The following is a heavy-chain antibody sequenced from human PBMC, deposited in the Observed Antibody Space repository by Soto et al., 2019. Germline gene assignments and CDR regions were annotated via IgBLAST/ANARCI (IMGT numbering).Heavy chain of an antibody. CDR1: GFTFSNAW. Sequence: EVQLVESGGGLVKPGGSLRLSCAASGFTFSNAWMNWVRQAPGKGLEWVGRIKSKTDGGPTDYAAPVKGRFTISRDDSKNTLYLQMNSLKTEDTAVYYCTTEEAAAAGFYYYYGMDVWGQGTTVTVSS. V-gene: IGHV3-15*07. D-gene: IGHD6-13*01. J-gene: IGHJ6*02. CDR3: TTEEAAAAGFYYYYGMDV. CDR2: IKSKTDGGPT.